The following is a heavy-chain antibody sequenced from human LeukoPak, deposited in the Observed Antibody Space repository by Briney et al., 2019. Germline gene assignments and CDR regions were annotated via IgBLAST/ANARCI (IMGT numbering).Heavy chain of an antibody. D-gene: IGHD3-22*01. CDR2: ISSSGSTI. CDR1: GFTFSSYE. CDR3: ARDSSGYYHGAYYYYMDV. V-gene: IGHV3-48*03. Sequence: HTGGSLRLSCAASGFTFSSYEMNWVRQAPGKGLEWVSYISSSGSTIYYADSVKGRFTISRDNAKNSLYLRMNSLRAEDTAVYYCARDSSGYYHGAYYYYMDVWGKGTTVTVSS. J-gene: IGHJ6*03.